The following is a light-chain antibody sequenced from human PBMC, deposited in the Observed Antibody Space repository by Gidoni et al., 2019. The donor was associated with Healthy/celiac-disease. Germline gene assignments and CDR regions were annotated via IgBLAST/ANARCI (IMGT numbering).Light chain of an antibody. CDR3: QRRSNWPPLT. CDR2: VAS. V-gene: IGKV3-11*01. Sequence: EMVLTQSPAPLSLSPGERATLSCRCRQSVSSYLDWYQQQPGPAPRLLLYVASNRATGIPARFSCSGSGTDFTLTLSSLGPEPFAVYSCQRRSNWPPLTFGGGTKVEIK. CDR1: QSVSSY. J-gene: IGKJ4*01.